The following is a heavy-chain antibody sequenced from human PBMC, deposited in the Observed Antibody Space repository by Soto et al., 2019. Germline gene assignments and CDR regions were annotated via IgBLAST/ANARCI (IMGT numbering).Heavy chain of an antibody. V-gene: IGHV4-34*02. CDR1: GGAFSGYY. D-gene: IGHD3-16*02. J-gene: IGHJ6*03. CDR3: ARGHIVSSNFYFMEV. Sequence: QVQLQQWGAGMLKPSETLSLTCAVYGGAFSGYYWTWVRQTPGKGLEWIGEKEHGGCTTYNPSLHTRVSISLDLVRKQVSLQLTSVTAADSATYYCARGHIVSSNFYFMEVWGKGTTVTVSS. CDR2: KEHGGCT.